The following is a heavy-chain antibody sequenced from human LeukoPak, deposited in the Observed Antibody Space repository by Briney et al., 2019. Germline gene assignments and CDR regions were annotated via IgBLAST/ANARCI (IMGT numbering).Heavy chain of an antibody. CDR2: INHSGST. V-gene: IGHV4-34*01. J-gene: IGHJ6*03. CDR1: GGSFSGYY. CDR3: ARGTNRPRHYYYYYYMDV. Sequence: PSETLSLTCAVYGGSFSGYYWSWIRQPPGKGLEWIGEINHSGSTNYNPSLKSRVTISVDTSKNQFSLKLSSVTAADTAVYYCARGTNRPRHYYYYYYMDVWGKGTTVTVSS. D-gene: IGHD6-6*01.